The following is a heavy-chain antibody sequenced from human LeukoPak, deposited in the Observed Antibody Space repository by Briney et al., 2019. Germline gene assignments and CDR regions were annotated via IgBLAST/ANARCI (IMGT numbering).Heavy chain of an antibody. CDR2: IYYSGST. D-gene: IGHD6-19*01. J-gene: IGHJ4*02. Sequence: SQTLSLTCTVSGGSLNSGDYYWGWLRQPPGKGRESIGYIYYSGSTYYNPSLNSRFAFSLDTSKNQFALKLSSVTAADTAMYYCARQGIIVAGTEGIDYWGQGTLVTVSS. CDR1: GGSLNSGDYY. V-gene: IGHV4-30-4*01. CDR3: ARQGIIVAGTEGIDY.